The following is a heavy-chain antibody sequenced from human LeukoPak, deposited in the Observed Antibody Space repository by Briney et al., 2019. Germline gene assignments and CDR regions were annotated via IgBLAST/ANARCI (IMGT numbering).Heavy chain of an antibody. V-gene: IGHV3-30*18. CDR2: ISYDGSNK. Sequence: QPGGSLRLSCAASGFTFSSYGMHWVRQAPGKGLEWVAVISYDGSNKYYADSVKGRFTISRDNSKNTLYLQMNSLRAEDTAVYHCAKDPLISQQLANWFHPWGQGTLVTVSS. CDR3: AKDPLISQQLANWFHP. J-gene: IGHJ5*02. D-gene: IGHD6-13*01. CDR1: GFTFSSYG.